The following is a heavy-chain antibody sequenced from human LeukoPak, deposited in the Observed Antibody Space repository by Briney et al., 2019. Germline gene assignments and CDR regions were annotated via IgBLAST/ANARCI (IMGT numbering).Heavy chain of an antibody. D-gene: IGHD3-3*01. CDR3: ARDLSFLRYFDL. CDR1: GGSISSGGYY. Sequence: PSQTLSLTCTVSGGSISSGGYYWSWIRQHPGKGLEWIGCIYYSGSTYYNPSLKSRVTISVDTSKNQFSLKLSSVTAADTAVYYCARDLSFLRYFDLWGRGTLVTVSS. V-gene: IGHV4-31*03. J-gene: IGHJ2*01. CDR2: IYYSGST.